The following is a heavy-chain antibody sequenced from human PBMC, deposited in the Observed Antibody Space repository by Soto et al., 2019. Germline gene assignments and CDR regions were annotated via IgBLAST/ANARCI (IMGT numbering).Heavy chain of an antibody. D-gene: IGHD2-2*01. J-gene: IGHJ6*02. V-gene: IGHV1-69*01. CDR1: GGTFSSYA. CDR2: IIPISGTA. CDR3: ARSQGSSTSLEIYYYYYYGMDV. Sequence: QVQLVQSGAEVKKPGSSVKVSCKASGGTFSSYAISWVRQAPGQGLDWMGGIIPISGTANYAQKFQGRVTITADESTSTAYMELSSLRSEDTAVYYCARSQGSSTSLEIYYYYYYGMDVWGQGTMVTVSS.